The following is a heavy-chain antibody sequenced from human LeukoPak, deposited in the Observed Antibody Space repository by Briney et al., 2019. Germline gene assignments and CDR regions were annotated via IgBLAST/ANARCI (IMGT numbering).Heavy chain of an antibody. V-gene: IGHV4-38-2*02. D-gene: IGHD7-27*01. CDR1: GYSISSGYY. CDR2: IYHSGST. J-gene: IGHJ4*02. Sequence: SETLSLTCTVSGYSISSGYYWGWIRQPPGKGLEWIGSIYHSGSTYSNPSLKSRVTISVDTSKNQFSLKLSSVTAADTAVCYCAREPKPPAGGQLGIFDSWGQGALVTVSS. CDR3: AREPKPPAGGQLGIFDS.